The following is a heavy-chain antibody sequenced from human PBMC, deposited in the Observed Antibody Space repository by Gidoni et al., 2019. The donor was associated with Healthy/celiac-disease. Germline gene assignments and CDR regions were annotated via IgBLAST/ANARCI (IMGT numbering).Heavy chain of an antibody. CDR1: GSTFSSYS. CDR2: ISRSSSTR. CDR3: ARGRAYCGGDCYSQWFDP. V-gene: IGHV3-48*02. D-gene: IGHD2-21*02. Sequence: EVQLVESGGGLVQPGGSLRLSCAASGSTFSSYSMNWVRQAPGKGLEWVSDISRSSSTRYNADSVKGRFTISRDNDKNTLYLQMNSRRDEDTAVDYWARGRAYCGGDCYSQWFDPWGQGTLVTVSS. J-gene: IGHJ5*02.